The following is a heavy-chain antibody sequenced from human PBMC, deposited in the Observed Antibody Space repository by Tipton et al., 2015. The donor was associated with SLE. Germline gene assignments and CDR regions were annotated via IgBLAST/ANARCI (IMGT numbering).Heavy chain of an antibody. J-gene: IGHJ4*02. CDR1: GGSISSSSYY. V-gene: IGHV4-39*07. D-gene: IGHD3-3*01. CDR2: IYYSGST. CDR3: ARDPYDSWSDYQATFDY. Sequence: TLSLTCTVSGGSISSSSYYWGWIRQPPGKGLEWIGSIYYSGSTYYNPSLKSRVTISVDTSKNQFSLKLTSVTAADTAVYYCARDPYDSWSDYQATFDYWGQGTLATVSP.